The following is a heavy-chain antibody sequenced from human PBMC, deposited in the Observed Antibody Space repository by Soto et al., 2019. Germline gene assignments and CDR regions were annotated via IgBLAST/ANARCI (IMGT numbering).Heavy chain of an antibody. J-gene: IGHJ4*02. CDR1: VFSFSTYS. Sequence: GGSLRLSCAASVFSFSTYSMNWVRQAPGRGLEWVSSISGTDGKTYYADSVKGRFSISRDDSKNSLYLQMNSLKTEDTAVYYCAREVRGYGIDYWGQGTLVTVSS. D-gene: IGHD5-12*01. V-gene: IGHV3-21*04. CDR3: AREVRGYGIDY. CDR2: ISGTDGKT.